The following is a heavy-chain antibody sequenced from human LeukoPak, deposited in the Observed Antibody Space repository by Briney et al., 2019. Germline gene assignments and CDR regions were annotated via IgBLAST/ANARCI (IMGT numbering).Heavy chain of an antibody. J-gene: IGHJ5*02. V-gene: IGHV3-66*01. CDR3: ARDRFCSSTSCYGSSMRGNWFDP. Sequence: GGSLRLSCAASGFIFSSNYMNWVRQAPGKGLEGVSVIYSGGSTYYAASVKGRFTISRDNSKNTLYLQMNSLRAEDTAVYYCARDRFCSSTSCYGSSMRGNWFDPWGQGTLVTVSS. CDR1: GFIFSSNY. D-gene: IGHD2-2*01. CDR2: IYSGGST.